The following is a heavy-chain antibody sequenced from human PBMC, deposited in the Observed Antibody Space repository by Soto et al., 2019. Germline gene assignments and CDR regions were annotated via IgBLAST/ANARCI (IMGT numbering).Heavy chain of an antibody. V-gene: IGHV3-23*01. CDR1: GFTFSSYA. D-gene: IGHD6-19*01. J-gene: IGHJ4*02. Sequence: EVQLLESGGGLVQPGGSLRLSCAASGFTFSSYAMSWVRQAPGKGLEWVSAISGSGGSTYYADSVKGRFTISRDKSKNTLYLEMNSLRAEDTAVYYCAKGGSGWYVNYLDYWGQGTQVSVSS. CDR3: AKGGSGWYVNYLDY. CDR2: ISGSGGST.